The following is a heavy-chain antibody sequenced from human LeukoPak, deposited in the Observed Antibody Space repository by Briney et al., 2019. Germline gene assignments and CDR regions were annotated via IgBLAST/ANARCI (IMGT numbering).Heavy chain of an antibody. CDR3: ARSPASSGYYNWFDP. CDR2: IYYSGST. Sequence: SETLSLTCSVSGGSVSSGTYYWRWIRQPAGKGLEWIGHIYYSGSTSYSPSLKSRVTISVDTSKNQFSLKLSSVTAADTAVYYCARSPASSGYYNWFDPWGQGTLVTVSS. V-gene: IGHV4-61*01. J-gene: IGHJ5*02. D-gene: IGHD3-22*01. CDR1: GGSVSSGTYY.